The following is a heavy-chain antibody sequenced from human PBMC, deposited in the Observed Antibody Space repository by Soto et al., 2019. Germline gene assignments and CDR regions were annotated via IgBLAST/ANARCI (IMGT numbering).Heavy chain of an antibody. D-gene: IGHD2-2*01. CDR3: ARDDHIVVVPTSLGAMEV. V-gene: IGHV4-4*02. CDR2: IYHSGST. J-gene: IGHJ6*02. CDR1: GGSISSNKW. Sequence: KPSETLSLTCAVYGGSISSNKWWSWVRQPPGKGLEWIGEIYHSGSTNYNPSLKSRVTISLDKSKNQFSLKMTSVTAADSAVYYCARDDHIVVVPTSLGAMEVWGQGTKVTVSS.